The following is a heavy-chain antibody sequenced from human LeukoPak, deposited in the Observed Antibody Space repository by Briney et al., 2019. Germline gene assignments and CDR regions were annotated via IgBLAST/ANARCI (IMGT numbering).Heavy chain of an antibody. V-gene: IGHV3-23*01. Sequence: GGSLRLSCVGSGFPLRSYAMTWVRQAPGKGLEWVSAISGSGSSTYYADSVKGRFTISRDNSKNTLYLQMNSLRAEDTALYYCARDGWAQQLGDFDYWGQGTLVTVSS. CDR3: ARDGWAQQLGDFDY. CDR2: ISGSGSST. CDR1: GFPLRSYA. J-gene: IGHJ4*02. D-gene: IGHD6-13*01.